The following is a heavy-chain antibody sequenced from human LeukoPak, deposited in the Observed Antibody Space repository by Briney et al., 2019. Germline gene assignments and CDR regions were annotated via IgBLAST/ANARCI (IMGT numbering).Heavy chain of an antibody. D-gene: IGHD3-22*01. CDR3: ARDLGDYYDSSGPGSNYYGMDV. J-gene: IGHJ6*02. CDR2: ISWYSGSI. CDR1: GFTFDDYA. V-gene: IGHV3-9*01. Sequence: GGSLRLSCAASGFTFDDYAMHWVRQAPGKGLEWVSGISWYSGSIGYADSVKGRFTISRDNSKNTLYLQMNSLRAEDTAVYYCARDLGDYYDSSGPGSNYYGMDVWGQGTTVTVSS.